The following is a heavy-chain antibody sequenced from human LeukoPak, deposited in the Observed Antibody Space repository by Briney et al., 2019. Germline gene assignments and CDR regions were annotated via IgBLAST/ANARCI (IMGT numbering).Heavy chain of an antibody. J-gene: IGHJ4*02. Sequence: GSLRLSCAASGFTFSGYGMSWVRQAPGKGLEWVSVIYSGGSTYYADSVKGRFTISRDNSKNTLYLQMNSLRAEDTAVYYCARALVGYNYYRYWGQGTLVTVSS. CDR3: ARALVGYNYYRY. CDR1: GFTFSGYG. V-gene: IGHV3-66*01. D-gene: IGHD5-24*01. CDR2: IYSGGST.